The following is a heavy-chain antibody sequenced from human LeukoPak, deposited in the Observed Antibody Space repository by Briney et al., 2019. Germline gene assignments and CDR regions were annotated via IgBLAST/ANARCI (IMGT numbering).Heavy chain of an antibody. CDR2: MNGDGSQI. CDR1: GFTFSSYS. D-gene: IGHD1-26*01. V-gene: IGHV3-7*01. Sequence: GGSLRLSCAASGFTFSSYSMNWVRQAPAKGLEWVAHMNGDGSQIYYMDFVKGRFTISRDNGKNSLYLQMNGLRAEDTALYYCVSWGNSGNSWGQGTTVIVSS. J-gene: IGHJ3*01. CDR3: VSWGNSGNS.